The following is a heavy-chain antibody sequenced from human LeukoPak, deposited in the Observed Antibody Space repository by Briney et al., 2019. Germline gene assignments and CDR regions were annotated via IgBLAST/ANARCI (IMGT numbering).Heavy chain of an antibody. Sequence: PGGSMRLSCAASGFTFSSYGMHWVRQAPGKGLEWVAFTRFDGTNKYYADSVKGRFTISRDNSKNTLYLQMNSLRAGGTAVYYCAITIRGLEYFQHWGQGTLVTVSS. D-gene: IGHD3-10*01. CDR3: AITIRGLEYFQH. CDR1: GFTFSSYG. J-gene: IGHJ1*01. CDR2: TRFDGTNK. V-gene: IGHV3-30*02.